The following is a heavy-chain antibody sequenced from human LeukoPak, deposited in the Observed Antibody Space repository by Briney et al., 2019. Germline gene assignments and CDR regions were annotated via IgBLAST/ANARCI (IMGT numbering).Heavy chain of an antibody. CDR3: ARPSWGAFSAIEI. D-gene: IGHD1-26*01. CDR1: GFNSSKYM. V-gene: IGHV5-51*01. J-gene: IGHJ3*02. CDR2: IYPGDSDT. Sequence: GASMLFCCQASGFNSSKYMIGWVRQVPGKGLEWMGLIYPGDSDTRYSPSFHGQVTISADKSITTAYLQWSSLEASDTAMYYCARPSWGAFSAIEIWGHGAMWSVSS.